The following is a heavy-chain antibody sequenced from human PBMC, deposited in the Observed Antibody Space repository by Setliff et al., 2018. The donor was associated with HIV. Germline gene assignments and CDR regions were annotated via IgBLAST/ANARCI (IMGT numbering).Heavy chain of an antibody. V-gene: IGHV4-4*09. CDR2: IYISGST. CDR1: GGSISSYY. Sequence: PSETLSLTCTVSGGSISSYYWSWIRQPPGKGLEWIGYIYISGSTKYNPSLQSRVTISVDTSKNQFSLKLSSVTAADTAVYYCARHSPSDYWGQGTLVTVSS. CDR3: ARHSPSDY. J-gene: IGHJ4*02.